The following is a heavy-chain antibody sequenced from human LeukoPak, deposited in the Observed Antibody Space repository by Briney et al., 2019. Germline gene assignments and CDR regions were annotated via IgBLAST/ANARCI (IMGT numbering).Heavy chain of an antibody. CDR1: GFTFGDYV. CDR3: SRGYYYGSGTPVWFDP. D-gene: IGHD3-10*01. J-gene: IGHJ5*02. CDR2: ISSKAYGGTT. V-gene: IGHV3-49*04. Sequence: GRSLRLSCTASGFTFGDYVMSWVRQAPGKGLEWVGFISSKAYGGTTEYAASVKGRFTISRDDSKSIAYLQMNILKTEDTAVYYCSRGYYYGSGTPVWFDPWGQGTLVTVSS.